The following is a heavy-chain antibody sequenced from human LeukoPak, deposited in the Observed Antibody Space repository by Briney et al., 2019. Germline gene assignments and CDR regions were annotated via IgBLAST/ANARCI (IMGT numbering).Heavy chain of an antibody. D-gene: IGHD6-19*01. V-gene: IGHV4-61*10. CDR2: IYYSGST. Sequence: PSQTLSLTCTVSGGSISSGSYYWSWIRQPAGKGLEWIGYIYYSGSTNYNPSLKSRVTISVDTSKNQFSLKLSSVTAADTAVYYCARAGHPYSSGWYDYYYGMDVWGKGTTVTVSS. CDR1: GGSISSGSYY. J-gene: IGHJ6*04. CDR3: ARAGHPYSSGWYDYYYGMDV.